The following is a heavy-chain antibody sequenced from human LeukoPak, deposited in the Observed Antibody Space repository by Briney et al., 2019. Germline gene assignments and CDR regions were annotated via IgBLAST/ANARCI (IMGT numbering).Heavy chain of an antibody. V-gene: IGHV4-34*01. J-gene: IGHJ4*02. CDR3: ARGRGGYSYGSGGDY. Sequence: SETLSLTCAVYGGSFSGYYWSWIRQPPGKGLEWIGEVNHSGSTNYNPSLKSRVTISVDTSKNQFSLKLSSVTAADTAVYYCARGRGGYSYGSGGDYWGQGTLVTVSS. D-gene: IGHD5-18*01. CDR1: GGSFSGYY. CDR2: VNHSGST.